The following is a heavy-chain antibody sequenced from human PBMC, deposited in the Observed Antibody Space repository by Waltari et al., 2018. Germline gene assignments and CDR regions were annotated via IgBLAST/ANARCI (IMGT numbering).Heavy chain of an antibody. CDR3: AGGWFYFDY. CDR1: GFSFTSTGVA. V-gene: IGHV2-5*02. J-gene: IGHJ4*02. D-gene: IGHD6-19*01. Sequence: QITLKESGPTLVKPTQTLTLTCTFSGFSFTSTGVAVSWIRQPPTKALEWLALSHWDDEKWYSPALKNRLTVTKDTSRNQVVLTLTNMDPADTATYYCAGGWFYFDYWGQGALVTVSS. CDR2: SHWDDEK.